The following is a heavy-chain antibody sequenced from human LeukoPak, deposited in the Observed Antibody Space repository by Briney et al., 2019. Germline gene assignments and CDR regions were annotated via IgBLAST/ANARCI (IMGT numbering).Heavy chain of an antibody. CDR3: ARLSGYDFWSGYRDAFDI. V-gene: IGHV4-4*02. J-gene: IGHJ3*02. CDR1: GGSISSSNW. Sequence: SETLSLTCAVSGGSISSSNWWSWVRQPPGKGLEWIGEINHSGSTNYNPSLKSRVTISVDTSKNQFSLKLSSVTAADTAVYYCARLSGYDFWSGYRDAFDIWGQGTMVTVSS. CDR2: INHSGST. D-gene: IGHD3-3*01.